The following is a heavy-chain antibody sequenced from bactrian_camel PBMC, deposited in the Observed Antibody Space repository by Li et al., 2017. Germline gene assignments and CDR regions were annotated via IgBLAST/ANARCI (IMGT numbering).Heavy chain of an antibody. CDR1: RFSYSTAY. J-gene: IGHJ4*01. D-gene: IGHD6*01. V-gene: IGHV3S40*01. CDR2: IYTSSSAT. Sequence: VQLVESGGGSVQAGGSLRLSCAVSRFSYSTAYMAWFRQTPGKEREGVAGIYTSSSATIYADSVKGRFTISQDVAKSTVYLQMKSLKPEDTAMYYCVADVKQGSSCVYKTVLQYKYQGQGTQVTVS.